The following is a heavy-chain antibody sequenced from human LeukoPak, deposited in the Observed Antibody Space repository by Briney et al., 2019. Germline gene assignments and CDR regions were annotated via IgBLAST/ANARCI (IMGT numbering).Heavy chain of an antibody. V-gene: IGHV4-4*07. D-gene: IGHD3-22*01. CDR1: GGSISSYY. CDR3: ARVGDYDSSGYYNYYYYYMDV. Sequence: SETLSLTCTVSGGSISSYYWSWIRQPAGKGLEWIGRIYTSGSTNYNPSLKSRVTMSVDTSKNQFSLKLSSVTAADTAVYYCARVGDYDSSGYYNYYYYYMDVWGKGTTVTVSS. CDR2: IYTSGST. J-gene: IGHJ6*03.